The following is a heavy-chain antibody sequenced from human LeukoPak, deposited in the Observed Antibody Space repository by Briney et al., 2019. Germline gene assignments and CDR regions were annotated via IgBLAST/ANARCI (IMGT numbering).Heavy chain of an antibody. CDR1: GFTFSSYW. CDR2: TNSDGGST. D-gene: IGHD5-24*01. V-gene: IGHV3-74*01. J-gene: IGHJ4*02. Sequence: GGSLRLSCTASGFTFSSYWMHWVRQAPGKGLVWVSRTNSDGGSTSYADSVKGRFTISRDNAKDTLYLQMNSLRAEDTAVYYCARRIQGMAPYYFDYWGQGTLVTVSS. CDR3: ARRIQGMAPYYFDY.